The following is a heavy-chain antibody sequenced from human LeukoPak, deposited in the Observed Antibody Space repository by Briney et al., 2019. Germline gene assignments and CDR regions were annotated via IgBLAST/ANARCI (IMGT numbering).Heavy chain of an antibody. D-gene: IGHD3-10*01. Sequence: GGSLRLSCAASGFTFSSYWMSWVRQAPGKGLEWVSYISSSSSTIYYADSVKGRFTISRDNAKNSLYLQMNSLRAEDTAVYYCARVDSYYYGSGSYYLCWGQGTLVTVSS. CDR3: ARVDSYYYGSGSYYLC. V-gene: IGHV3-48*04. CDR1: GFTFSSYW. J-gene: IGHJ4*02. CDR2: ISSSSSTI.